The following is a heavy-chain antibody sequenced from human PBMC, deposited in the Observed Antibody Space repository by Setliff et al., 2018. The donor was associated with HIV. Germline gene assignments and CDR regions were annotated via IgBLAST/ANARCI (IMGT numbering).Heavy chain of an antibody. D-gene: IGHD3-3*01. Sequence: KTSETLSLTCAVYGGSFSGYYWSWIRQPPGKGLEWIGEINHSGSTNYNPSLKSRVTMSVDTSKNQFSLKLNSVTAADTAVYYCARDQSDWFYWGQGTLVTVSS. CDR3: ARDQSDWFY. V-gene: IGHV4-34*01. CDR2: INHSGST. J-gene: IGHJ4*02. CDR1: GGSFSGYY.